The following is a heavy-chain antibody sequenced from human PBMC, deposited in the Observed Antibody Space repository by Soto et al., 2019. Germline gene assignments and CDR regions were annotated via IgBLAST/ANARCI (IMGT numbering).Heavy chain of an antibody. J-gene: IGHJ2*01. CDR2: ISASTRNT. CDR3: VRWYCSVGSCYACWHFDL. D-gene: IGHD2-15*01. CDR1: GYTFSDYA. V-gene: IGHV1-18*01. Sequence: QVQLVQSGGEVKKPGASVKVSCQASGYTFSDYAISWVRQAPGQGLEWMGWISASTRNTDQAQNFQGRVIMTLDTSTNTAYMELRSLRSDDTAVYYCVRWYCSVGSCYACWHFDLWGRGTLVTVSS.